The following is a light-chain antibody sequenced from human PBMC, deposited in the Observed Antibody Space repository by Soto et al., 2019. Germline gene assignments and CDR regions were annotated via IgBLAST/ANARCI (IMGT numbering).Light chain of an antibody. J-gene: IGLJ1*01. CDR1: RRDVGGYNY. Sequence: QSALTQPASVSGSPGQSITISCTGTRRDVGGYNYVSWYQQHPGKAPKLMIYEVSNRPSGVSNRFSGSKSGNTASLTISGLQAEDEADYYCSSYTSSSTPLYVFGTGTKVTVL. CDR2: EVS. CDR3: SSYTSSSTPLYV. V-gene: IGLV2-14*01.